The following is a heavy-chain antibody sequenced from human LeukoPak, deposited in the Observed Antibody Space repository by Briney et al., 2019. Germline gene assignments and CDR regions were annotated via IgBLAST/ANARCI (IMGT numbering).Heavy chain of an antibody. D-gene: IGHD3-10*01. CDR1: GFTLSTYW. J-gene: IGHJ4*02. CDR3: VRASRTPYYSDSGLWFYFDN. Sequence: GGSLRLSCTTSGFTLSTYWKHWVRRAPGKGLVWISRINSDGSSISYADSVKGRFTISRDNAENTLYLQMNSLRAEDTAVYYCVRASRTPYYSDSGLWFYFDNWGQGTLVTVSS. V-gene: IGHV3-74*01. CDR2: INSDGSSI.